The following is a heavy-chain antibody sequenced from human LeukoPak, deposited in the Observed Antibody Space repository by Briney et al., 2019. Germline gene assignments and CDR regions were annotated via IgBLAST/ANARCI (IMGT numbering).Heavy chain of an antibody. J-gene: IGHJ3*02. V-gene: IGHV1-2*02. CDR1: GYTFTAYY. CDR3: ARETGLSGTYSDAFDI. CDR2: ITPNSGGT. D-gene: IGHD3-3*01. Sequence: ASVKVSCKASGYTFTAYYMHWVRQAPGQGLEWMGWITPNSGGTNYAQKFQARVTLTRDTSIRTAYMELSSLRSDDTAVYFCARETGLSGTYSDAFDIWGQGTMVTVSS.